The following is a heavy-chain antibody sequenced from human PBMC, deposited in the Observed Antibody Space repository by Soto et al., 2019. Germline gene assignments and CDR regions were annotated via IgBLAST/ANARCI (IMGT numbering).Heavy chain of an antibody. CDR2: IYYGGST. D-gene: IGHD7-27*01. CDR3: AKNWNWGSLVH. CDR1: GDYISTDY. V-gene: IGHV4-59*08. J-gene: IGHJ4*02. Sequence: SETLSLTCTVSGDYISTDYWSWIRQSPWKGLEWIGFIYYGGSTNYNPSLKSRVTISVDTPKNQFSLKLSSVTAADTAVYYCAKNWNWGSLVHWGQGTLVTVS.